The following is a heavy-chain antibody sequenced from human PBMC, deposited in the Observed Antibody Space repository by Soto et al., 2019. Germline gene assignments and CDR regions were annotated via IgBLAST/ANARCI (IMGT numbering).Heavy chain of an antibody. Sequence: QVQLVQSGAEAKKPGASVKVSCKASGYTFTTYGINWVRQAPGQGLEWMGWISAYNGNTNYAQKLQCRVTMTTDTSTSTAYMVPRSLRSDDTAGYYCARDRGQWLGKGECEPWGQGTLVTVSS. J-gene: IGHJ5*02. CDR1: GYTFTTYG. D-gene: IGHD6-19*01. V-gene: IGHV1-18*01. CDR3: ARDRGQWLGKGECEP. CDR2: ISAYNGNT.